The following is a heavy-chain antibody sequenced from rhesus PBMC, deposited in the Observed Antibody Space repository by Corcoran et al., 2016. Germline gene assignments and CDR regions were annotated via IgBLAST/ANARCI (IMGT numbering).Heavy chain of an antibody. J-gene: IGHJ4*01. CDR1: GFTFRTYP. V-gene: IGHV3-103*01. CDR3: VKGGITTTGLDY. Sequence: EVQLVWTGGGLVQPGGSLRLSCVASGFTFRTYPMQCVRLAPGKGLELMSAIDSADKTNYADSVKGRFIISRDKSKNALSLQMNSLRVDDTAVYYCVKGGITTTGLDYWGQGVLVTVSS. D-gene: IGHD1-44*01. CDR2: IDSADKT.